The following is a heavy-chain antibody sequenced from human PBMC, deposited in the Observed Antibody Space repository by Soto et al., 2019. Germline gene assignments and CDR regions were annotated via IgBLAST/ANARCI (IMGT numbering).Heavy chain of an antibody. CDR3: ARCFGGGHCTNGLWQLFQP. CDR2: IGGSGGDT. V-gene: IGHV3-23*01. D-gene: IGHD2-8*01. CDR1: GFTFGNYA. Sequence: GGSLRLSCEASGFTFGNYAMSWVRQAPGKGLEWVSNIGGSGGDTYYAGSVKDRFTISRDNSENTLYLQMNSLRAEDTAVYYCARCFGGGHCTNGLWQLFQPWGQGTLVTVS. J-gene: IGHJ1*01.